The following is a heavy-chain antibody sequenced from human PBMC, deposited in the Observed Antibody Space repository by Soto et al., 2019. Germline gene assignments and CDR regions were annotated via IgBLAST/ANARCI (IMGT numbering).Heavy chain of an antibody. CDR3: ARLDIAAAGPRYYYYGMDV. CDR1: GGTFSSYA. V-gene: IGHV1-69*13. D-gene: IGHD6-13*01. J-gene: IGHJ6*02. Sequence: SVKVSCKASGGTFSSYAISWVRQAPGQGLEWMGGIIPIFGTANYAQKFQGRVTITADESTSTAYMELSSLRSEDTAVYYCARLDIAAAGPRYYYYGMDVWGQGTTVTVSS. CDR2: IIPIFGTA.